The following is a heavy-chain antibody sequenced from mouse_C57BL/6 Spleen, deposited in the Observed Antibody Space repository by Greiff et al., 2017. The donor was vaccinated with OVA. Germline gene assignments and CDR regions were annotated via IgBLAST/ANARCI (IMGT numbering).Heavy chain of an antibody. CDR1: GFSLTSYG. V-gene: IGHV2-5*01. J-gene: IGHJ1*03. Sequence: VMLVESGPGLVQPSQSLSITCTVSGFSLTSYGVHWVRQSPGKGLEWLGVIWRGGSTDYNAAFMSRLSITKDNSKSQVFFKMNSLQADDTAIYYCAKNYYGSSYGYFDVWGTGTTVTVSS. D-gene: IGHD1-1*01. CDR2: IWRGGST. CDR3: AKNYYGSSYGYFDV.